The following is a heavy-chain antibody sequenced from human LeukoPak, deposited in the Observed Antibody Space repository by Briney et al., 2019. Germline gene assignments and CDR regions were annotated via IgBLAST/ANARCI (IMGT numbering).Heavy chain of an antibody. CDR2: IRRGTNAYTT. V-gene: IGHV3-72*01. D-gene: IGHD2-21*01. J-gene: IGHJ3*02. CDR3: TIDAVEGDKAALDS. Sequence: GGSLRLSCAASGFTFSDYILDWVRQAPGRGLEWVGRIRRGTNAYTTEYAASVKVRVIISRDDSKNSLHLHMIRLKNKDMAVYYWTIDAVEGDKAALDSWSQGTMATVSS. CDR1: GFTFSDYI.